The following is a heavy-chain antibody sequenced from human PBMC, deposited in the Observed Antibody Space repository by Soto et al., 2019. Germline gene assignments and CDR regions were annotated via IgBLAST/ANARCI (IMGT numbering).Heavy chain of an antibody. V-gene: IGHV1-24*01. J-gene: IGHJ4*02. D-gene: IGHD1-7*01. CDR2: FDPEDGET. CDR3: ATGVGITGTTFGYYFDY. Sequence: ASVKVSCKVSGYTLTELSMHWVRLAPGKGLEWMGGFDPEDGETIYAQKFQGRVTMTEDTSTDTAYMELSSLRSEDTAVYYCATGVGITGTTFGYYFDYWGQGTLVTVSS. CDR1: GYTLTELS.